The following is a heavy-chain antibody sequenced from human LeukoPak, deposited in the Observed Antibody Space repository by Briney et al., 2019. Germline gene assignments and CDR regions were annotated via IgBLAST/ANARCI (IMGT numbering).Heavy chain of an antibody. V-gene: IGHV4-31*03. J-gene: IGHJ6*02. D-gene: IGHD3-3*01. Sequence: SETLSLTCTVSGGSISSGGYYWSWIRQHPGKGLGWIGYIYYSGSTYYNPSLKSRVTISVDTSKNQFSLKLSSVTAADTAVYYCARDSRFLEWLYYGMDVWGQGTTVTVSS. CDR3: ARDSRFLEWLYYGMDV. CDR1: GGSISSGGYY. CDR2: IYYSGST.